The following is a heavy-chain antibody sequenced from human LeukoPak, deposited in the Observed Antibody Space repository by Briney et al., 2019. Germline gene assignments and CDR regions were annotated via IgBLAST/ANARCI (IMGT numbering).Heavy chain of an antibody. Sequence: ASVKVSCKPSGYTFTYYYIHWVRQAPGQGLEWMGIINPNGGSASSAQRFHGRLTVTRDTSTSTVYMELSGLRSEDTAVYYCARGGVAAIRTFEFWGQGTLVTVSS. V-gene: IGHV1-46*01. CDR1: GYTFTYYY. D-gene: IGHD2-21*02. J-gene: IGHJ4*02. CDR2: INPNGGSA. CDR3: ARGGVAAIRTFEF.